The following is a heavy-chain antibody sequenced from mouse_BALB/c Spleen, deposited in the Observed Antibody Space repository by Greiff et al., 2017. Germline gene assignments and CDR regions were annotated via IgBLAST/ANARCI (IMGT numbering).Heavy chain of an antibody. CDR3: AVYSPFAY. D-gene: IGHD2-12*01. J-gene: IGHJ3*01. Sequence: QVQLQQPGAELVKPGASVKLSCKASGYTFTSYWMHWVKQRPGQGLEWIGEINPSNGRTNYNEKFKSKATLTVDKSSSTAYMQLSSLTSEDSAVYYCAVYSPFAYWGQGTLVTVSA. CDR1: GYTFTSYW. V-gene: IGHV1S81*02. CDR2: INPSNGRT.